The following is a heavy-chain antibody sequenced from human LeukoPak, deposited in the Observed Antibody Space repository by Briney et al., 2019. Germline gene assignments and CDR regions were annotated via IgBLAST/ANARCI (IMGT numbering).Heavy chain of an antibody. J-gene: IGHJ3*02. Sequence: SETLSLTCAVYGGSFSGYYWSWIRQPPGKGLEWIGEINHSGSTNYNPSLKSRVTISVDTSKNQFSLKLSSVTAADTAVYYCARGGQQWLVGRYKGAFDIWGQGTMVTVSS. CDR3: ARGGQQWLVGRYKGAFDI. CDR1: GGSFSGYY. CDR2: INHSGST. V-gene: IGHV4-34*01. D-gene: IGHD6-19*01.